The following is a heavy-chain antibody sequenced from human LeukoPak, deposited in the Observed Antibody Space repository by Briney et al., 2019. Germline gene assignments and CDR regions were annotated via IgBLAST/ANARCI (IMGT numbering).Heavy chain of an antibody. D-gene: IGHD3-3*01. CDR2: INPSGGST. CDR1: GYTFTSYY. V-gene: IGHV1-46*01. Sequence: ASVKVSCKASGYTFTSYYMHWVRQAPGQGLEWMGIINPSGGSTSYAQKFQGRVTITADESTSTAYMELSSLRSEDTAVYYCARESGGWSGFFDYWGQGTLVTVSS. CDR3: ARESGGWSGFFDY. J-gene: IGHJ4*02.